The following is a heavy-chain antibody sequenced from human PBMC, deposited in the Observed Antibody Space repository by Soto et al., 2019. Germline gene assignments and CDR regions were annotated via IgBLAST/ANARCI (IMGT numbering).Heavy chain of an antibody. CDR3: ARGARPGIADDLVAPPFDY. CDR1: GFTFSSYA. J-gene: IGHJ4*02. CDR2: ISYDGSNK. V-gene: IGHV3-30-3*01. D-gene: IGHD6-13*01. Sequence: GGSLRLSCAASGFTFSSYAMHWVRQAPGKGLEWVAVISYDGSNKYYADSVKGRFTISRDNSKNTLYLQMNSLRAEDTAVYYCARGARPGIADDLVAPPFDYWGQGTLVTVSS.